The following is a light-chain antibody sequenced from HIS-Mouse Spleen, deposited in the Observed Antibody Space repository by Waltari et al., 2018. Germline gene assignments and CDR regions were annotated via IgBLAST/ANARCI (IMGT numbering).Light chain of an antibody. J-gene: IGLJ1*01. CDR2: GNS. CDR1: SSNIGSGYD. Sequence: QSVLTQPPSVSGAPGPRVTISCTGSSSNIGSGYDVHWYQQLPGTAPKLLIYGNSNRPSGVPDRFSGSKSGTSASLAITGLQAEDEADYYCQSYDSSLSAHYVFGTGTKVTVL. V-gene: IGLV1-40*01. CDR3: QSYDSSLSAHYV.